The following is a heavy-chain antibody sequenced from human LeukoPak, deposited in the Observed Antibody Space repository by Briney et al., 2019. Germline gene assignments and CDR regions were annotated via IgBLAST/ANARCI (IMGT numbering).Heavy chain of an antibody. CDR3: AGGGGYSYGFSDY. CDR2: ISWNSGSI. J-gene: IGHJ4*02. CDR1: GFTFDDYA. D-gene: IGHD5-18*01. Sequence: GGSLRLSCAASGFTFDDYAMHWVRQAPGKGLEWVSGISWNSGSIGYADSVKGRFTISRDNAKNSLYLQMNSLRAEDTAVYYCAGGGGYSYGFSDYWGQGTLVTVSS. V-gene: IGHV3-9*01.